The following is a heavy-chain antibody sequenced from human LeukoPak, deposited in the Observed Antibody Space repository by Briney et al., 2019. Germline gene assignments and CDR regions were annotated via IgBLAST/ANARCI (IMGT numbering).Heavy chain of an antibody. CDR3: ARGGKYCSSTSCYPIPHFDY. CDR2: MNPNSGNT. J-gene: IGHJ4*02. CDR1: GYTFTSYD. V-gene: IGHV1-8*01. Sequence: GASVKVSCKASGYTFTSYDINWVRQATGQGLEWMGWMNPNSGNTGYAQKFQGRVTMTRNTSISTAYMELSSLRSEDTAVYYCARGGKYCSSTSCYPIPHFDYWGQGTLVTVSS. D-gene: IGHD2-2*01.